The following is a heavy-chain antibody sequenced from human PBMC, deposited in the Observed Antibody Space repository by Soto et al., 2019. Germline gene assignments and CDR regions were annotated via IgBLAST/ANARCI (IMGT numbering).Heavy chain of an antibody. CDR1: GFTFKNYY. Sequence: GGSLRLSCAASGFTFKNYYMHWVRQAPGKGPEYVSAISKSGESTYYADSVKGRFTISRDNSKNTMYLQMGSLRVEDMAFYYCARGIYFGSARYYFDYWGQGALVTVSS. V-gene: IGHV3-64*02. CDR3: ARGIYFGSARYYFDY. D-gene: IGHD3-10*01. J-gene: IGHJ4*02. CDR2: ISKSGEST.